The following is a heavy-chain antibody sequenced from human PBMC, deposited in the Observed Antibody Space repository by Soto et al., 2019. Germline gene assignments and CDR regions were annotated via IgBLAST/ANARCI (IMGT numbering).Heavy chain of an antibody. V-gene: IGHV4-30-4*01. J-gene: IGHJ4*02. D-gene: IGHD3-22*01. CDR3: ARASAYYYDSSGYFPDY. CDR2: IYYSGST. CDR1: GGSISSGDYY. Sequence: SETLSLTCTVSGGSISSGDYYWSWTRQPPGKGLEWIGYIYYSGSTYYNPSLKSRVTISVDTSKNQFSLKLSSVTAADTAVYYCARASAYYYDSSGYFPDYWGQGTLVTVSS.